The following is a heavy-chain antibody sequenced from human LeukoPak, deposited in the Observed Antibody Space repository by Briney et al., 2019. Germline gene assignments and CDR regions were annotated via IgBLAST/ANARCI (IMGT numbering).Heavy chain of an antibody. CDR3: ARDASGSPYYYYYYMDV. Sequence: SETLSLTCTVSGGSISSYYWSWIRQPPGKGLEWIGYIYYSGSTNYNPSLKSRVAISVDTSKNQFSLKLSSVTAADTAVYYCARDASGSPYYYYYYMDVWGKGTTVTV. D-gene: IGHD1-26*01. CDR2: IYYSGST. V-gene: IGHV4-59*01. CDR1: GGSISSYY. J-gene: IGHJ6*03.